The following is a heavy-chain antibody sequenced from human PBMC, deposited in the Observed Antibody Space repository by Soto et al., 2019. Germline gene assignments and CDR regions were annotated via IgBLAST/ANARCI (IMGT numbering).Heavy chain of an antibody. CDR1: GFTFSTYG. D-gene: IGHD3-22*01. CDR2: IQYHGINK. Sequence: QPGGSLRLSCAASGFTFSTYGMHWVRQAPGKGLEWVAFIQYHGINKDYADSVKGRFTISRDNSRNTLYLQMNSLRAEDTAVYYCARVRTVRNYADDSSDYFYFFDYWGQGTQVTVSS. CDR3: ARVRTVRNYADDSSDYFYFFDY. J-gene: IGHJ4*02. V-gene: IGHV3-30*02.